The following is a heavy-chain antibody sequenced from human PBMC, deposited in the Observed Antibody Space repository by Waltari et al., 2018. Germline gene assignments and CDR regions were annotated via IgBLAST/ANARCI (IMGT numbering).Heavy chain of an antibody. D-gene: IGHD7-27*01. Sequence: QVQLQESGPGLVKPSETLSLTCAVSGYSISSGYYWGWIRQPPGKGLEWIGSIYHSGSTYYNPSLKSRVTISVDTSKNQFSLKLSSVTAADTAVYYCARVRDVTGDQVRYYYYYMDVWGKGTTVTVSS. CDR3: ARVRDVTGDQVRYYYYYMDV. CDR1: GYSISSGYY. V-gene: IGHV4-38-2*01. J-gene: IGHJ6*03. CDR2: IYHSGST.